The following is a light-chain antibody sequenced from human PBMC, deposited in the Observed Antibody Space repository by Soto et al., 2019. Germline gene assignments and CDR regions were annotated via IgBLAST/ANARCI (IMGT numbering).Light chain of an antibody. CDR3: QQYNSTSWT. CDR1: QSISNW. V-gene: IGKV1-5*01. J-gene: IGKJ1*01. Sequence: IQRTQSPSTLSASVGDRFTISCRASQSISNWLAWYQQKPGKAPKLLIYDASSLESGVPSRFSGSGSGADFTLTISSLQPDDFATYYCQQYNSTSWTFGQGTKVDIK. CDR2: DAS.